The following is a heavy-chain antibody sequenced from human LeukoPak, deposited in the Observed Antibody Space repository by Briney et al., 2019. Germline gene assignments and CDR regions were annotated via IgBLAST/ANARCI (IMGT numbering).Heavy chain of an antibody. CDR1: GFTFSSYA. Sequence: PGGSLRLSCAASGFTFSSYAMSWVRQAPGKGLEWVSAISGSGGSTYYADSVKGRFTISRDNSKNTLYLQVNSLRAEDTAVYYCAKVGTAYYYYYMDVWGKGTTVTVSS. V-gene: IGHV3-23*01. CDR3: AKVGTAYYYYYMDV. D-gene: IGHD7-27*01. J-gene: IGHJ6*03. CDR2: ISGSGGST.